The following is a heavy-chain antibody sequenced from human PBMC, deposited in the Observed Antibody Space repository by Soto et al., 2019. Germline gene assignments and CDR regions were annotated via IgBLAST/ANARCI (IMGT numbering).Heavy chain of an antibody. Sequence: EVQLLESGGGLVQPGGSLRLSCAASGFTFSSYAMSWVRQAPGKGLEWVSAISGSGGSTYYADSVKGRFTISRDNSKNTLYLQMNSLRAEDTAVYYCAKEGPSLRYFDWLSMRMRDCWGQGTLVTVSS. D-gene: IGHD3-9*01. CDR3: AKEGPSLRYFDWLSMRMRDC. V-gene: IGHV3-23*01. J-gene: IGHJ4*02. CDR2: ISGSGGST. CDR1: GFTFSSYA.